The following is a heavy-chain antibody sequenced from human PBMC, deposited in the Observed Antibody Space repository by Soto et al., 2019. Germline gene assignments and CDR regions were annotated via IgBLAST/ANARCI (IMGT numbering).Heavy chain of an antibody. V-gene: IGHV3-30*18. J-gene: IGHJ6*02. CDR2: ISYDGSNK. CDR3: AKRRQGYGMDV. Sequence: GGSLRLSCAASGFTFSSYGMHWVRQAPGKGLEWVAVISYDGSNKYYADSVKGRFTISRDNSKNTLYLQMNSLRAEDTAVYYCAKRRQGYGMDVWGQGTTVTVSS. CDR1: GFTFSSYG.